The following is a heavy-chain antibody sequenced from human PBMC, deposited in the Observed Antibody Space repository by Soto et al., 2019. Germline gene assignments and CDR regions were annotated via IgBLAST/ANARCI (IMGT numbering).Heavy chain of an antibody. D-gene: IGHD3-3*02. J-gene: IGHJ5*02. V-gene: IGHV4-39*01. CDR2: IYYSGST. CDR3: ASPKIAFYNWFDP. Sequence: MPSETLSLTCTVSGGSISSSSYYWGWIRQPPGKGLEWIGSIYYSGSTYYNPSLKSRVTISVDTSKNQFSLKLSSVTAADTAVYYCASPKIAFYNWFDPWGQGTLVTVSS. CDR1: GGSISSSSYY.